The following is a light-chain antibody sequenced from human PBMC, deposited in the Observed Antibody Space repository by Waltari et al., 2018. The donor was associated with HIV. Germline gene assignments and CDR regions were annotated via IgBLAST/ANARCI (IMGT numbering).Light chain of an antibody. CDR3: QQQDGFPPYT. V-gene: IGKV1-33*01. CDR1: QDINNF. Sequence: IQMTQSPSSLSASVGDRVTITCQASQDINNFLNWYQQRPGQAPKLLIYDASNLETGVPSRFSGSGSGTDFTFTINSLQPEDIVTYYCQQQDGFPPYTFGQGTKVEIE. CDR2: DAS. J-gene: IGKJ2*01.